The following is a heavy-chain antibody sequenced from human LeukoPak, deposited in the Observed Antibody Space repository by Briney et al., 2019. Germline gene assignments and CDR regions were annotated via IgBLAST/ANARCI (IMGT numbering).Heavy chain of an antibody. CDR1: GGSISSYY. CDR3: ARETYRRITMIVVVPAVFDI. CDR2: IYTSGST. D-gene: IGHD3-22*01. J-gene: IGHJ3*02. Sequence: PSETLSLTCTVSGGSISSYYWSWIRQPAGKGLEWIGRIYTSGSTNYNPSLKSRVTISVDTSKNQFSLKLSSVTAADTAVYYCARETYRRITMIVVVPAVFDIWGQGTMVTVSS. V-gene: IGHV4-4*07.